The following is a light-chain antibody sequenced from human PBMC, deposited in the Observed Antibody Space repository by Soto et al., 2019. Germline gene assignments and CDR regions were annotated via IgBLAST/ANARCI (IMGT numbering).Light chain of an antibody. CDR1: QSVSSSY. Sequence: EIVLTQSPGTLSLSPGERTTLSCRASQSVSSSYLAWYQQKPGQAPRLLIYAASSRATCIPDRFSGSGSGTDFTLTISRLEPEDFAVYYCQQYGSSRWTFGQGTKVEIK. V-gene: IGKV3-20*01. CDR3: QQYGSSRWT. CDR2: AAS. J-gene: IGKJ1*01.